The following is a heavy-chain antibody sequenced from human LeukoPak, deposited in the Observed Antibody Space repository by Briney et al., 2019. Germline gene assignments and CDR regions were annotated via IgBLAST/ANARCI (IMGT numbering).Heavy chain of an antibody. D-gene: IGHD2-2*01. CDR3: ARDDCSGTSCYPGLGGGGPDI. J-gene: IGHJ3*02. CDR1: GYTFNDYY. Sequence: GSVKVSCKASGYTFNDYYIHWVRQAPGQGLEWMGWINPNSGGTNSAQKFQGRVIMTRDTSISTAYMELSRLRSDDTAVYYCARDDCSGTSCYPGLGGGGPDIWGQGTMVTVSS. V-gene: IGHV1-2*02. CDR2: INPNSGGT.